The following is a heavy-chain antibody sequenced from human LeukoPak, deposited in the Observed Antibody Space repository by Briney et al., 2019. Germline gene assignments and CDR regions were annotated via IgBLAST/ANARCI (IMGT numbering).Heavy chain of an antibody. Sequence: GGSLRLSCAASGFIFTSYSMNWVRQAPGKGLEWISYISSSSSTIYYADSVRGRFTISRDNAKNSLYLQMNSLRAEDTAVYYCAKDYHALAADPYYFDYWGQGTLVTVSS. CDR1: GFIFTSYS. D-gene: IGHD1-14*01. CDR2: ISSSSSTI. V-gene: IGHV3-48*01. J-gene: IGHJ4*02. CDR3: AKDYHALAADPYYFDY.